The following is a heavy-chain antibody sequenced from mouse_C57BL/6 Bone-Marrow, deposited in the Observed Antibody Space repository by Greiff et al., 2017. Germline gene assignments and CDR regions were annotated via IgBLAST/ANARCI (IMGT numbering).Heavy chain of an antibody. CDR1: GYTFTSYW. D-gene: IGHD1-1*01. CDR3: AREDYGSSQGYFDY. V-gene: IGHV1-69*01. J-gene: IGHJ2*01. CDR2: IDPSDSYT. Sequence: VQLQQPGAELVMPGASVKLSCKASGYTFTSYWMHWVKQRPGQGLEWIGEIDPSDSYTNYNQKFKGKSTLTVDKSSSTAYMQRRSLTSEDSAVYYCAREDYGSSQGYFDYWGQGTTLAVSS.